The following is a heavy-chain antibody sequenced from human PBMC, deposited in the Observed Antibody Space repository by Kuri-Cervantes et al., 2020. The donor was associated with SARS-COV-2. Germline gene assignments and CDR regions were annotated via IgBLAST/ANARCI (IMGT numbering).Heavy chain of an antibody. V-gene: IGHV4-59*12. CDR2: IYYSGST. CDR3: ARAYDYAPTNFDY. CDR1: GGSISSYY. J-gene: IGHJ4*02. D-gene: IGHD3-16*01. Sequence: GSLRLSCTVSGGSISSYYWSWIRQPPGKGLEWIGYIYYSGSTNYNLSLKSRVTISVDTSKNQFSLKLSSVTAADTAVYYCARAYDYAPTNFDYWGQGTLVTVSS.